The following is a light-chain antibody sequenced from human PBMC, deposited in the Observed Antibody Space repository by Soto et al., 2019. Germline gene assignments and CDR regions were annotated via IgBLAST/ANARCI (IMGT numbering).Light chain of an antibody. Sequence: IRMAQSSTYAAASVGERVTIPCRASQGISTWLAWYQQKAGKAPSLLIYGASNLHSGVPARFSGSGSGTNFTLTISSLQPEDFATYYCQQANSFPITFGQGTRLEIK. CDR3: QQANSFPIT. CDR1: QGISTW. CDR2: GAS. V-gene: IGKV1-12*01. J-gene: IGKJ5*01.